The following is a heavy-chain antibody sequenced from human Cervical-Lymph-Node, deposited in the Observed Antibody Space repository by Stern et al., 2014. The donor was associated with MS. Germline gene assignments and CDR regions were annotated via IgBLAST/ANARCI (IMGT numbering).Heavy chain of an antibody. D-gene: IGHD5-18*01. CDR2: IYYSGST. CDR1: GGSISSGGYY. J-gene: IGHJ4*02. Sequence: QVQLQESRPGLETPSQNLSITCTVSGGSISSGGYYCSWIRQHPGKGMEWLGHIYYSGSTYYNPSLKSRVTISVDTSKNQFSLKLSSVTAADTAVYYCARRGYSYGYPPWFDYWGQGTLVTVSS. CDR3: ARRGYSYGYPPWFDY. V-gene: IGHV4-31*03.